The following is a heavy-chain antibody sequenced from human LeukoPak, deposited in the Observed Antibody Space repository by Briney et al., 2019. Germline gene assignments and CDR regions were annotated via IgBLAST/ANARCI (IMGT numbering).Heavy chain of an antibody. CDR2: ITNNGTTI. D-gene: IGHD6-19*01. V-gene: IGHV3-48*03. J-gene: IGHJ6*02. CDR3: AKDKGSGWTYGMDV. Sequence: PGGSLRLSCAASGFTFSSYAMNWVRQAPGKGLEWVSYITNNGTTIYYADSVKGRFTISRDNAKNSLYLQMNSLSAEDTAVYYCAKDKGSGWTYGMDVWGQGTTVTVSS. CDR1: GFTFSSYA.